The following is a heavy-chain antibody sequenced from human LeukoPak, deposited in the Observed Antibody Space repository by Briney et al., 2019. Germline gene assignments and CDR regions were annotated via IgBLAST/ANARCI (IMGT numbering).Heavy chain of an antibody. J-gene: IGHJ4*02. CDR3: ARVVYDYVWGSYRPYYFDY. Sequence: SETLSLTCTVSGGSISGYYWSWIRQPPGKGLEWIGEINHSGSTNYNPSLKSRVTISVDTSKNQFSLKLSSVTAADTAVYYCARVVYDYVWGSYRPYYFDYWGQGTLVTVSS. V-gene: IGHV4-34*01. CDR1: GGSISGYY. D-gene: IGHD3-16*02. CDR2: INHSGST.